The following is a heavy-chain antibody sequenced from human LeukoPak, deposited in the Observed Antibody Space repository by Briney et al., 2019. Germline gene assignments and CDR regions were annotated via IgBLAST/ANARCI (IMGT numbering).Heavy chain of an antibody. J-gene: IGHJ6*02. CDR2: IYPGDSDT. D-gene: IGHD6-13*01. Sequence: GESLQISCKGSGYSFTSYWIGWVRQMPGKGLEWMGIIYPGDSDTRYSPSFQGQVTISADKSISTAYLQWSSLKASDTAMYYCARLRRVQQPPYGMDVWGQGTTVTVSS. V-gene: IGHV5-51*01. CDR3: ARLRRVQQPPYGMDV. CDR1: GYSFTSYW.